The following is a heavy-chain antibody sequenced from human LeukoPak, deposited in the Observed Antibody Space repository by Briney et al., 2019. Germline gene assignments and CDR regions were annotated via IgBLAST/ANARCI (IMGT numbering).Heavy chain of an antibody. V-gene: IGHV3-23*01. J-gene: IGHJ6*03. CDR2: ISPTGDST. CDR1: GLTLSRYA. CDR3: VRKFYFYKDV. Sequence: GGSLRLSCGASGLTLSRYAVNWVRQAPGRGLEWVSYISPTGDSTLNAEPVKGRFSVSRDNSKNMVYLQMDGLRAEDTATYFCVRKFYFYKDVWGKGTTVTVSS.